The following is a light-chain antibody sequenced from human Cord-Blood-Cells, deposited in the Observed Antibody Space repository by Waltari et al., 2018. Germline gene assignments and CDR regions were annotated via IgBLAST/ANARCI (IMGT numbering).Light chain of an antibody. CDR1: QSVSSY. J-gene: IGKJ1*01. Sequence: EIVLTQSPATLSLSPGERATLSCRASQSVSSYLAWYQQKPGQAPRLLIYDASNRATGIPARFSGSGSGTDFTLTISSLEPEDFAVYYCQQRSNWWTFGRGP. V-gene: IGKV3-11*01. CDR3: QQRSNWWT. CDR2: DAS.